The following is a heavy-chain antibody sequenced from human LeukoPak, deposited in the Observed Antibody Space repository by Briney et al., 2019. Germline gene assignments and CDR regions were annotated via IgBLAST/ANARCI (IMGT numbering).Heavy chain of an antibody. V-gene: IGHV3-53*01. CDR3: AGIQQWSWRAFDI. CDR1: GFTVISYY. J-gene: IGHJ3*02. D-gene: IGHD5-18*01. Sequence: GGSLRLSCAASGFTVISYYMGWVRQAPGKGLEWVSIIYSGGSTYYTDSVKGRFTISRDNSKNTLYLQMNSLRAEDTAVYYCAGIQQWSWRAFDIWGQGTMVTVSS. CDR2: IYSGGST.